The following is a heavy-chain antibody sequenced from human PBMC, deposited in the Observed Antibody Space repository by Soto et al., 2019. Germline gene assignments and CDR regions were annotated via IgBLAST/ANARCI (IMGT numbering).Heavy chain of an antibody. CDR1: GFTFSSYG. Sequence: PGGSLRLSCAASGFTFSSYGMHWVRQATGKGLEWVAVIWYDGSNKYYADSVKGRFTISRDNSKNTLYLQMNSLRAEDTAVYYCARVVVITTTRGGEVAVENYFDYWGQGTLVPVSS. V-gene: IGHV3-33*01. J-gene: IGHJ4*02. D-gene: IGHD3-22*01. CDR3: ARVVVITTTRGGEVAVENYFDY. CDR2: IWYDGSNK.